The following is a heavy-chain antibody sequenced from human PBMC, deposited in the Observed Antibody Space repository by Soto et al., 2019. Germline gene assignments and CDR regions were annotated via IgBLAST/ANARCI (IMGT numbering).Heavy chain of an antibody. D-gene: IGHD5-18*01. Sequence: PGGSLRLSCAASGFTVGISYMSWVRRVPGKGLEWVSIIYSDGNTYYAASVKGRFTISRDNSKNTLYLQMNSLRAEDTAVYYCAKGEYSYGFMFDYWGQGTLVTVSS. CDR1: GFTVGISY. J-gene: IGHJ4*02. V-gene: IGHV3-66*01. CDR3: AKGEYSYGFMFDY. CDR2: IYSDGNT.